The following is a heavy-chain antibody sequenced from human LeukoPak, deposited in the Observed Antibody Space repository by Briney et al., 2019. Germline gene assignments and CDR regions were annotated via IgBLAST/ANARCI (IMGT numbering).Heavy chain of an antibody. D-gene: IGHD3-10*01. Sequence: SETLSLTCAVYGGSFSGYYWSWIRQPPGKGLEWIGEINHSGSTNYNPSLKSRVTISVDTSKNQFSLKLSSVTAADTAVYYCARYHITMVRGVKNYFDYWGQGTLVTVSS. CDR1: GGSFSGYY. CDR3: ARYHITMVRGVKNYFDY. CDR2: INHSGST. V-gene: IGHV4-34*01. J-gene: IGHJ4*02.